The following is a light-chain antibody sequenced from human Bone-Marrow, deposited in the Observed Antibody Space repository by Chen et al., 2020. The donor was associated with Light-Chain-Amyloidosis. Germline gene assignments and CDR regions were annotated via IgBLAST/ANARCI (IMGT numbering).Light chain of an antibody. J-gene: IGKJ4*01. Sequence: EIVLTQSPATLSLSPGERATLSCRASQSVNSFLAWYQQKPGQAPRLLIYDASHRATGVPARFSGSGYGTDFTLTISSLEPEDFAVYYCVQRGYGPLTFGGGTKVEIK. CDR3: VQRGYGPLT. CDR2: DAS. CDR1: QSVNSF. V-gene: IGKV3-11*01.